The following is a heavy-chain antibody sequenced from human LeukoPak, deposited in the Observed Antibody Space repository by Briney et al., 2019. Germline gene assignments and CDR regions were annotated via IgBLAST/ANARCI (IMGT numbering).Heavy chain of an antibody. Sequence: PSETLSLTCTVSGGSISSYYWSWIRQPPGKGLEWTGYIYYSGSTNYNPSLKSRVTISVDTSKNQFSLKLSSVTAADTAVYYCARERWELLYFDYWGQGTLVTVSS. V-gene: IGHV4-59*01. D-gene: IGHD1-26*01. CDR2: IYYSGST. CDR3: ARERWELLYFDY. CDR1: GGSISSYY. J-gene: IGHJ4*02.